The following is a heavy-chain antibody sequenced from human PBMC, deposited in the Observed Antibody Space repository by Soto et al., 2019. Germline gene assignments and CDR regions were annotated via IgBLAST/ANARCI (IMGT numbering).Heavy chain of an antibody. Sequence: PSETLSLTCEVSGGSFPGYHWSWIRQPPGKGLEWIGEIDQSGWTDYNPSLKSRLTISLDKSNHQFFLRLTSVTAAGTGVYYCARLIFSSSWYRAENFDSWGQGTLVTVSS. CDR3: ARLIFSSSWYRAENFDS. J-gene: IGHJ4*02. D-gene: IGHD6-13*01. CDR2: IDQSGWT. V-gene: IGHV4-34*01. CDR1: GGSFPGYH.